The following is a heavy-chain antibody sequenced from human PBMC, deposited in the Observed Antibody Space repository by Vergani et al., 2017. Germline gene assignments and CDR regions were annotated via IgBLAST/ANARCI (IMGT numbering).Heavy chain of an antibody. V-gene: IGHV1-2*02. D-gene: IGHD6-13*01. CDR3: ARVPYSSSWYVFAY. J-gene: IGHJ4*02. Sequence: QVQLVQSGAEVKKPGASVKVSCKASGYTFTGYYMHWVRQAPGQGLEWMGWINPNSVGTNYAQKFQGRVTMTRDTSISTAYMELTRLRSDDTAVYYCARVPYSSSWYVFAYWGQGTLVTVSS. CDR2: INPNSVGT. CDR1: GYTFTGYY.